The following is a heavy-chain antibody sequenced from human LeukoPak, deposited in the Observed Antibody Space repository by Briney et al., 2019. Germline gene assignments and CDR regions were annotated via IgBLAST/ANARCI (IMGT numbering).Heavy chain of an antibody. V-gene: IGHV3-7*01. J-gene: IGHJ4*02. D-gene: IGHD6-6*01. CDR1: GFTFSSYW. CDR3: ATYSTSSQAPVY. CDR2: IRQDGSEK. Sequence: GSLRLSCAASGFTFSSYWMTWVRQAPGKGLEWVANIRQDGSEKYYVDSVKGRFTISRDNAKNSLYLQMNSLRAEDTAVYYCATYSTSSQAPVYWGQGTLVTVSS.